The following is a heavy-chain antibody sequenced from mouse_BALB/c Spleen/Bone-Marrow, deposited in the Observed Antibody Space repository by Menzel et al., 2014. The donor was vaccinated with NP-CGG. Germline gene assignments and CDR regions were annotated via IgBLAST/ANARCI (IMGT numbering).Heavy chain of an antibody. CDR3: ARVYYGNLDY. CDR1: GYEFSSYW. V-gene: IGHV1-80*01. CDR2: IYPGDGDT. J-gene: IGHJ4*01. Sequence: VQLQQSGAELVRPGSSVKISCKASGYEFSSYWMNWVKQRPGQGLEWIGQIYPGDGDTNYNGKFKGKATLTADKSSSTAYMQVSSLTSEDSAVYFCARVYYGNLDYWGKGTSVTVSS. D-gene: IGHD2-1*01.